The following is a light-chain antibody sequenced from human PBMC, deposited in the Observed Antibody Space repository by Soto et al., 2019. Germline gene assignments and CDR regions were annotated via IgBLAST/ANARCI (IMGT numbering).Light chain of an antibody. CDR2: GAS. Sequence: EIVLTQSPGTLSLYPGDRATLSCRASQSVSNNYLAWYQQKTGQAPRLIIYGASTRATGIPDRFSGSGSGTDLNLTITRVEPEDFAVYLCQKYVSPPITCGQGTRLEIK. CDR1: QSVSNNY. CDR3: QKYVSPPIT. V-gene: IGKV3-20*01. J-gene: IGKJ5*01.